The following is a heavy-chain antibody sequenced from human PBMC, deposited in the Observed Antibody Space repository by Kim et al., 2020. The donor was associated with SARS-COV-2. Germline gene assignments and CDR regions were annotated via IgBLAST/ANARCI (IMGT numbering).Heavy chain of an antibody. Sequence: GGSLRLSCAASGFIFSAYSINWVRQAPGKGLEWVSKISSTSSSIYYADSVKGRFTISRDNAKNSLYLQINSLRDEDTAVYYCAREGDFYYGMDVWGQGTTVTVSS. CDR3: AREGDFYYGMDV. D-gene: IGHD1-26*01. V-gene: IGHV3-48*02. J-gene: IGHJ6*02. CDR2: ISSTSSSI. CDR1: GFIFSAYS.